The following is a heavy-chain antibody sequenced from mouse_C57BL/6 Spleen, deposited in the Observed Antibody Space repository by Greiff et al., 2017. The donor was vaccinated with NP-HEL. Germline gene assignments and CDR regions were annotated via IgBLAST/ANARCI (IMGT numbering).Heavy chain of an antibody. V-gene: IGHV1-82*01. Sequence: QVQLQQSGPELVKPGASVKISCKASGYAFSSSWMNWVKQRPGKGLEWIGRIYPGDGDTNYNGKFKGKATLTADKSSSTAYMQLSSLTSEDSAVYFCARSGLDSSGYVSWFAYWGQGTLVTVSA. CDR2: IYPGDGDT. D-gene: IGHD3-2*02. CDR1: GYAFSSSW. CDR3: ARSGLDSSGYVSWFAY. J-gene: IGHJ3*01.